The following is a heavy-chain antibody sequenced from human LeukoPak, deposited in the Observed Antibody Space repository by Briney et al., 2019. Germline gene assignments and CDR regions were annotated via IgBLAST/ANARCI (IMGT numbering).Heavy chain of an antibody. J-gene: IGHJ6*02. CDR2: MNPNSGNT. CDR1: GYTFTSYG. D-gene: IGHD6-13*01. Sequence: ASVKVSCKASGYTFTSYGISWVRQAPGQGLEWMGWMNPNSGNTGYAQKFQGRVTMTRNTSISTAYMELSSLRSEDTAVYYCARGRGIAAAGTLDYYYYYGMDVWGQGTTVTVSS. V-gene: IGHV1-8*02. CDR3: ARGRGIAAAGTLDYYYYYGMDV.